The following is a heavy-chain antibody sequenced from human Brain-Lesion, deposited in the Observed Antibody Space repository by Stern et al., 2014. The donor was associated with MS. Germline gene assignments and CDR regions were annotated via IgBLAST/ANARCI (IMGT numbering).Heavy chain of an antibody. D-gene: IGHD1-26*01. V-gene: IGHV1-24*01. CDR2: FDPEDGET. J-gene: IGHJ4*02. CDR1: GYTLTELS. CDR3: ATLSPGAGGNYYRHFDY. Sequence: VQLVQSGAEVKKPGASVKVSCKVSGYTLTELSMHWVRQAPRKGLEWMGGFDPEDGETIYAQKFQGRVPMTEDTSTDTAYMELSSLRSEDTAVYYCATLSPGAGGNYYRHFDYWGQGTLVTVSP.